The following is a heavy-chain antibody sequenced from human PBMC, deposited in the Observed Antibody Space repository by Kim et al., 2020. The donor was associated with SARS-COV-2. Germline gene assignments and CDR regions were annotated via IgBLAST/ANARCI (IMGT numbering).Heavy chain of an antibody. Sequence: FQGRVTITADKSTGTAYMELSSLRSEDTAVYYCAREEGIAVAGTWFWFDPWGQGTLVTVSS. D-gene: IGHD6-19*01. V-gene: IGHV1-69*04. CDR3: AREEGIAVAGTWFWFDP. J-gene: IGHJ5*02.